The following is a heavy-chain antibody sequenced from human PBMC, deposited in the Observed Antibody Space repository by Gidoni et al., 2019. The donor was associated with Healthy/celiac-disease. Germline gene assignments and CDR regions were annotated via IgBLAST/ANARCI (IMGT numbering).Heavy chain of an antibody. CDR1: GFTFSSYA. V-gene: IGHV3-23*01. CDR3: AKSPYCSSTSCPEPNYYYYYMDV. Sequence: EVQLLESGGGLGQPGGSLRLSCAASGFTFSSYAMSWVRQDTGKELEWVSAISGSGGSTYYADSVKGLFTISRDNSKNTMYLQMNSLRAEDTAVYYCAKSPYCSSTSCPEPNYYYYYMDVWCKGTTVTVSS. CDR2: ISGSGGST. D-gene: IGHD2-2*01. J-gene: IGHJ6*03.